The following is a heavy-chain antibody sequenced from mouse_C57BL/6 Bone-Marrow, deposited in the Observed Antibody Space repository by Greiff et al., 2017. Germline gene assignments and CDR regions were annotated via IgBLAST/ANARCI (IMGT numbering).Heavy chain of an antibody. D-gene: IGHD1-1*01. CDR3: ARRHYGSSYRGFFDY. CDR1: GYTFTSYW. J-gene: IGHJ2*01. Sequence: QVQLQQPGAELVMPGASVKLSCKASGYTFTSYWRHWVKQRPGQGLEWIGEIDPSDSYTNYNQKLKGKSTLTVDKSSSTAYMQLSSLTSEDSAVYYCARRHYGSSYRGFFDYWGQGTTLTVSS. CDR2: IDPSDSYT. V-gene: IGHV1-69*01.